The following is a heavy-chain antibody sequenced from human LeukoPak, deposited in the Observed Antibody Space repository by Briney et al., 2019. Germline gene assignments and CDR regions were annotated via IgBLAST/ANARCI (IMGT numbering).Heavy chain of an antibody. J-gene: IGHJ4*02. V-gene: IGHV4-39*01. D-gene: IGHD3-22*01. CDR3: ASLYYYDSSGYRHDY. Sequence: SETLSLTCTVSGGSISSSSYYWGWIRQPPGKGLEWIGSIYYSGSTYYNPSLKSRVTISVDTSKNQFSLKLSSVTAADTAVYYCASLYYYDSSGYRHDYWGQGTLVTVSS. CDR1: GGSISSSSYY. CDR2: IYYSGST.